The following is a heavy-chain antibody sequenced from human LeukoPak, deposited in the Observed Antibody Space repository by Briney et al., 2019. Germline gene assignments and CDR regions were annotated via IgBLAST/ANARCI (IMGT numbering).Heavy chain of an antibody. Sequence: GASVKVSCKASGYTFTSYDINWVRQAPGQGLEWMGWINAGNGNTKYSQKFQGRVTITRDTSASTAYMELSSLRSEDTAVYYCARSGAVGDGYNYYFDYWGQGTLVTVSS. CDR1: GYTFTSYD. V-gene: IGHV1-3*01. CDR2: INAGNGNT. D-gene: IGHD5-24*01. CDR3: ARSGAVGDGYNYYFDY. J-gene: IGHJ4*02.